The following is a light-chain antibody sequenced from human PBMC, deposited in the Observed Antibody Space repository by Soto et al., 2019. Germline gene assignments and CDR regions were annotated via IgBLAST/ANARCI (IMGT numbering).Light chain of an antibody. CDR3: HHFGSARHT. J-gene: IGKJ2*01. CDR2: GAS. CDR1: QSVSSTY. Sequence: EIVLTQSPGTLYLSPGARATLSCRASQSVSSTYLAWYRHKPGQAPRLLIYGASSRAAGIPDRFSGSGSGTDFTLTISRLEPEDFAVYYCHHFGSARHTFGQGTKVESK. V-gene: IGKV3-20*01.